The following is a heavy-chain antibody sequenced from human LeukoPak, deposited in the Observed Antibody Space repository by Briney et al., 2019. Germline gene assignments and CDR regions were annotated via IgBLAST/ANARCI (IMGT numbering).Heavy chain of an antibody. CDR3: ARDTPGEIVPAAIMYYFDY. D-gene: IGHD2-2*01. CDR2: ISYDGSNK. CDR1: GFTFSSYA. V-gene: IGHV3-30-3*01. J-gene: IGHJ4*02. Sequence: GGSLRLSCAASGFTFSSYAMHWVRQAPGKGLEWVAVISYDGSNKYYADSVKGRYTISRDNSKNTLYLQMNSLRAEDTAVYYCARDTPGEIVPAAIMYYFDYWGQGTLVTVSS.